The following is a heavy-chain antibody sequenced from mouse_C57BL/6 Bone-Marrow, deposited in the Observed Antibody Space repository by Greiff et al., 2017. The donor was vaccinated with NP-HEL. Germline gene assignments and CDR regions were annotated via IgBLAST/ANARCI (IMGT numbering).Heavy chain of an antibody. D-gene: IGHD1-1*01. J-gene: IGHJ2*01. Sequence: VQLQQSGAELMKPGASVKLSCKATGYTFTGYWIEWVKQRPGHGLEWIGEILPGSGSTTYNEKFKGKATFTADTSSNTAYMQLSSLTTEDSAIYRHYYGSSYVGFDYWGQGTTLTVSS. V-gene: IGHV1-9*01. CDR2: ILPGSGST. CDR1: GYTFTGYW. CDR3: YYGSSYVGFDY.